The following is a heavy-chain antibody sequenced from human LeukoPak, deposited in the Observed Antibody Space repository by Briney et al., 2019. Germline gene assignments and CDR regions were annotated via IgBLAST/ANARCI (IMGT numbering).Heavy chain of an antibody. CDR3: ANFHCSSTSCHLSGYFQH. V-gene: IGHV3-23*01. CDR1: GFTFSSYA. J-gene: IGHJ1*01. Sequence: GGSLRLSCAASGFTFSSYAMSWVRQAPGKGLDWVSAISVSAGSTYYADSVKGRFTISRDYSKNTLYLQMNSLKAEDTAVYYCANFHCSSTSCHLSGYFQHWGQGTLVTVSS. CDR2: ISVSAGST. D-gene: IGHD2-2*01.